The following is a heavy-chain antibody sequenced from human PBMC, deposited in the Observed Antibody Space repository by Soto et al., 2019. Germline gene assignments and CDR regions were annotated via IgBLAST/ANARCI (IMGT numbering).Heavy chain of an antibody. D-gene: IGHD5-18*01. V-gene: IGHV4-39*01. J-gene: IGHJ4*02. Sequence: SETLSLTCAVSGGSISSSNWWSWVRQPPGKGLEWIGSIYYSGSTYYNPSLKSRVTISVDTSKNQFSLKLSSVTAADTAVYYCARHRTTAMVSPALDYWGQGTLVTVSS. CDR3: ARHRTTAMVSPALDY. CDR1: GGSISSSNW. CDR2: IYYSGST.